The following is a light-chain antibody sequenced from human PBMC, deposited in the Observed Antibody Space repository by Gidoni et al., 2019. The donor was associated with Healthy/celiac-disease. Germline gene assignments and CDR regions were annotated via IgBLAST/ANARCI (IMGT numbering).Light chain of an antibody. CDR3: QQSYSTPQT. Sequence: DIQITQSPSSLSSSVGDRVTINCRASQIISRYLNWYQQKPGKAPKVLIYAAPSLQSGVPSRFSGSGSGTEFTLTISSLQPEDFATYYCQQSYSTPQTFXKXTKVEIK. J-gene: IGKJ1*01. V-gene: IGKV1-39*01. CDR1: QIISRY. CDR2: AAP.